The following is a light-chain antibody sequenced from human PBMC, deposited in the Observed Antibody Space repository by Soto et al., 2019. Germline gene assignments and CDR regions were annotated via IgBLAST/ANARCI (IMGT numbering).Light chain of an antibody. V-gene: IGKV1-5*01. J-gene: IGKJ4*01. CDR2: DAS. CDR3: QQYNSYLT. Sequence: DIQMTQSPSTLSASVGDRVTITCRASQSSSSWLAWYQQKPGKAPKLLIYDASSLESGVPSRFSGSGYGTEFTLTISSLQPDDFATYYCQQYNSYLTFGGGPKVEIK. CDR1: QSSSSW.